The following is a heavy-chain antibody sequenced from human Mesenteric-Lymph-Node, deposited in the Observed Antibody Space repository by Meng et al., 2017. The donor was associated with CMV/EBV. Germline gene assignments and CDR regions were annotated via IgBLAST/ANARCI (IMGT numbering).Heavy chain of an antibody. Sequence: GESLKISCAASGFTVSSNYMSWVRQAPGKGLEWVSVIYSGGSTYYADSVKGRFTISRDNSKNTLYLQMNSLRAEDTAVYYCARDYDCSSTSCYAYWGQGTLVTVSS. D-gene: IGHD2-2*01. J-gene: IGHJ4*02. V-gene: IGHV3-66*02. CDR2: IYSGGST. CDR3: ARDYDCSSTSCYAY. CDR1: GFTVSSNY.